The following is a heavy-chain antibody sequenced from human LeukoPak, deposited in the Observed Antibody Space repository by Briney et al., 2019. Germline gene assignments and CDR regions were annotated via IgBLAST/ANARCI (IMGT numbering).Heavy chain of an antibody. D-gene: IGHD5-18*01. Sequence: SETLSLTCTVSGGSISSSGYYWGWIRQPPGKGLEWIGSIYDSGSTYYNPSLKSRVTMSVDTSKNQFSLKLSSVTAADTAVYYCARGVLVDTAMVMYWYFDLWGRGTLVTVSS. CDR3: ARGVLVDTAMVMYWYFDL. V-gene: IGHV4-39*07. J-gene: IGHJ2*01. CDR2: IYDSGST. CDR1: GGSISSSGYY.